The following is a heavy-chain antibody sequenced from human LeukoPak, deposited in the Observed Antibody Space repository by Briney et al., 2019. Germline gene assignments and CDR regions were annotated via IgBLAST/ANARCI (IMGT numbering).Heavy chain of an antibody. Sequence: EASVKVSCKASGGTFSRYAISWVRQAPGQGLEWMGGIIPIFGTANYAQKFQGRVTITTDESTSTAYMELSSLRSEDTAVYYCCRNDGNWFDPWGQGTLVTVSS. CDR1: GGTFSRYA. J-gene: IGHJ5*02. CDR3: CRNDGNWFDP. CDR2: IIPIFGTA. V-gene: IGHV1-69*05. D-gene: IGHD1-1*01.